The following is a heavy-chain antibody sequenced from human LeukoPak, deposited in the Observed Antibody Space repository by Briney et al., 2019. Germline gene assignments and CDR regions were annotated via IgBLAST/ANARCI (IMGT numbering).Heavy chain of an antibody. Sequence: AGGSLRLSCVVSGFTFSRYVMSWVRQAPGKGLDWVSTISGSGSRTYDADSVKGRFTFSRDNSKSTLYLQMNSLRAEDTAIYYCAKGTTVTLGPFDYWGQGTLVTVSS. J-gene: IGHJ4*02. CDR1: GFTFSRYV. V-gene: IGHV3-23*01. CDR3: AKGTTVTLGPFDY. CDR2: ISGSGSRT. D-gene: IGHD4-17*01.